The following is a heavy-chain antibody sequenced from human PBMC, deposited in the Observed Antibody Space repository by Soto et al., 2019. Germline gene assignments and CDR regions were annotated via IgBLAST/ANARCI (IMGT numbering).Heavy chain of an antibody. Sequence: QVQLQESGPGLVKPSETLSLICGVSGASVRSNYWSWIRKSAGKGLEWIGRVSATGGSTYNPSLRGRATMSVDTSKNQFSLRLTSMTAADTATYFCARDPLPSDSSAPWGRGTLVSVSS. CDR2: VSATGGS. D-gene: IGHD3-22*01. J-gene: IGHJ5*02. CDR1: GASVRSNY. V-gene: IGHV4-4*07. CDR3: ARDPLPSDSSAP.